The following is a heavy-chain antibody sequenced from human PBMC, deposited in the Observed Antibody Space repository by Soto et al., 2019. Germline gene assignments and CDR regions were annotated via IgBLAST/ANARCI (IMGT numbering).Heavy chain of an antibody. J-gene: IGHJ5*02. CDR2: IGTAGDT. CDR3: ARGQWYSSSSYWFDP. D-gene: IGHD6-6*01. V-gene: IGHV3-13*01. Sequence: GGSLRLSCAASGFTFSSYDMHWVRQATGKGLEWVSAIGTAGDTYYPGSVKGRFTISRENAKNSLYLQMNSLRAGDTAVYYCARGQWYSSSSYWFDPWGQGTLVTVSS. CDR1: GFTFSSYD.